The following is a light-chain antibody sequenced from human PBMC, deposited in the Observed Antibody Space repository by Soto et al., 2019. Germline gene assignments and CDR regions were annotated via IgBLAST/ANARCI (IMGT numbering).Light chain of an antibody. CDR1: SSNIGAGYD. J-gene: IGLJ1*01. V-gene: IGLV1-40*01. CDR3: QSYDTSLRV. Sequence: QSVLTQPPSVSGAPGQRVTISCTGSSSNIGAGYDVHWYQQLPGTAPKLLIYGNSNRPSGVPDRFSGSKSGTSASLAITELQAEDEADYYCQSYDTSLRVFGTGTKVTVL. CDR2: GNS.